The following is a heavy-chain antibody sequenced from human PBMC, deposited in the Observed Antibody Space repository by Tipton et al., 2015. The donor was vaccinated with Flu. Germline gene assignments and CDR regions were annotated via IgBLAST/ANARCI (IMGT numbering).Heavy chain of an antibody. CDR2: ISSSGSHI. J-gene: IGHJ3*02. Sequence: SLRLSCAASGFTFRYYGMNWVPLAPGKGLEWVSFISSSGSHIYYADSVRGRFPVSRDDAKNSLYLQMSSLRAEATAVYYCAREWVEYYDSTEGEALEIWGQGTLVTVSS. CDR3: AREWVEYYDSTEGEALEI. V-gene: IGHV3-21*01. CDR1: GFTFRYYG. D-gene: IGHD3-16*01.